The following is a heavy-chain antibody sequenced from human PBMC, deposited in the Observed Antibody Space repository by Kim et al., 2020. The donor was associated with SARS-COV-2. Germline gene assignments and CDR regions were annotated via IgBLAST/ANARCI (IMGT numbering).Heavy chain of an antibody. CDR2: ISHDGSKE. Sequence: GGSLRLSCAASGFTFSNYAMHWVRQAPGKGLEWMAVISHDGSKEYYGDSVKGRFTISRDNSRNTLSLQMNSLRGEDTAVYSCVKDREYCSGGTCYNGSLDHWGQGTLVTVSS. J-gene: IGHJ4*02. D-gene: IGHD2-15*01. V-gene: IGHV3-30*18. CDR1: GFTFSNYA. CDR3: VKDREYCSGGTCYNGSLDH.